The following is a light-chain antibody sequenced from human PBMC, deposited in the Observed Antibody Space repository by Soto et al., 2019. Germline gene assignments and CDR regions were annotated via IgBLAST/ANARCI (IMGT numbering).Light chain of an antibody. CDR2: VNSDGSH. J-gene: IGLJ2*01. Sequence: QLVLTQSPSASASLGASVTLTCTLTSCHSSYAIAWHQQQPQKGTRYLMKVNSDGSHSKGDWIPDRFSGSRTGAECYLTIASVQSEDEADYYCQTWGTGYVVFGGGTKVTVL. CDR3: QTWGTGYVV. V-gene: IGLV4-69*02. CDR1: SCHSSYA.